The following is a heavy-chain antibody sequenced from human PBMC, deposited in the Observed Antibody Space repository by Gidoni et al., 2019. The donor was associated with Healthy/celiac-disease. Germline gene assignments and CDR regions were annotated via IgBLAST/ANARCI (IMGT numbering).Heavy chain of an antibody. V-gene: IGHV3-33*01. Sequence: QVQLVESGGGVVQPGRSLRLSCAASGFTFSSDGMHWVRQAPGKGLEWVGGIWYDGSNKYYADSVKGRVTISRDNSKSTLYLQMNSLRAEDTAVYYCARGLDFHFDYWGQGTLVTVSS. CDR2: IWYDGSNK. D-gene: IGHD3-22*01. CDR3: ARGLDFHFDY. CDR1: GFTFSSDG. J-gene: IGHJ4*02.